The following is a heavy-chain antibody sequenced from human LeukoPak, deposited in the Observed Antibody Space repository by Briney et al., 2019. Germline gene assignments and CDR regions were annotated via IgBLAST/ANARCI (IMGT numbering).Heavy chain of an antibody. J-gene: IGHJ4*02. CDR2: IWFDGSNK. D-gene: IGHD1-1*01. CDR1: GFIFSNDA. CDR3: VRDPSGSGFAFDS. Sequence: GRSLRLSCAESGFIFSNDAMHWVRQAPGKGLEWVAFIWFDGSNKHYADSVKGRFTISRDNSEDTLYLQMNSLRAEDTAVYYCVRDPSGSGFAFDSWGQGALVTVSS. V-gene: IGHV3-33*01.